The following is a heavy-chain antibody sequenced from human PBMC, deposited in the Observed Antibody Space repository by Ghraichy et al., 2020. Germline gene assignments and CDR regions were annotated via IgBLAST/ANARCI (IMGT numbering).Heavy chain of an antibody. D-gene: IGHD4-23*01. V-gene: IGHV4-31*03. J-gene: IGHJ4*02. Sequence: SETLSLTCTVSGGSISSGGYYWSWIRQHPGKGLEWIGYIYYSGSTYYNPSLKSRVTISVDTSKNQFSLKLSSVTAADTAVYYCAIIDGGNPLYYFDYWGQGTLVTVSS. CDR1: GGSISSGGYY. CDR3: AIIDGGNPLYYFDY. CDR2: IYYSGST.